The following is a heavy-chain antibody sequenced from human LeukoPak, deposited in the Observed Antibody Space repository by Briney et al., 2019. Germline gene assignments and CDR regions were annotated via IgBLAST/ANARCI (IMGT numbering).Heavy chain of an antibody. CDR3: AERGSGFNPLGFDY. V-gene: IGHV3-23*01. CDR2: ISGSGDST. Sequence: GGTLRLSCAASGVPFSTYGMSWVRQAPGKGLEWVSAISGSGDSTYYADSVKGRFTISRDNSKNTLYLQMNSLRAEDTAVYYCAERGSGFNPLGFDYWGQGTLVTVSS. CDR1: GVPFSTYG. D-gene: IGHD3-10*01. J-gene: IGHJ4*02.